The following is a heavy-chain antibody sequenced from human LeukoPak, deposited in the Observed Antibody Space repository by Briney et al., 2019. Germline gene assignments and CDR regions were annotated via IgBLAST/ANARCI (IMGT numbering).Heavy chain of an antibody. CDR3: ARGLAIFGVVTKLDY. CDR1: GGSISSYY. V-gene: IGHV4-59*12. Sequence: SETLSLTCTVSGGSISSYYWSWIRQPPGKGLEWIGYIYHSGSTYYNPSLKSRVTISVDRSKNQFSLKLSSVTAADTAVYYCARGLAIFGVVTKLDYWGQGTLVTVSS. CDR2: IYHSGST. D-gene: IGHD3-3*01. J-gene: IGHJ4*02.